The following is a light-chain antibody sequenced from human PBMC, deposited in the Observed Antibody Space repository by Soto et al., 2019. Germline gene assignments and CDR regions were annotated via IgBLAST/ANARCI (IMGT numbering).Light chain of an antibody. CDR3: QQYNNCPT. CDR1: QSVSSN. Sequence: LAMTQSQDPLSVSPGERVTLSCRASQSVSSNSAWYQQPPGQAPRPLIYGASTRATGIPARFSGSGSGTDFPLTISRLQSEDSAVYYCQQYNNCPTFGHGTKVDI. J-gene: IGKJ1*01. V-gene: IGKV3-15*01. CDR2: GAS.